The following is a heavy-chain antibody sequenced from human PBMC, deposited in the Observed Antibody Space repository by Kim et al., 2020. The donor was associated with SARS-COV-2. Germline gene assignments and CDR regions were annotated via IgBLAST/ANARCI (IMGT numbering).Heavy chain of an antibody. CDR3: AKDVWGSGRPRGAWDY. Sequence: GGSLRLSCAASGFTFSSYAMSWVRQAPGKGLEWVSAISGSGGSTYYADSVKGRFTISRDNSKNTLYLQMNSLRAEDTAVYYCAKDVWGSGRPRGAWDYWGQGTLVTVSS. J-gene: IGHJ4*02. CDR1: GFTFSSYA. CDR2: ISGSGGST. V-gene: IGHV3-23*01. D-gene: IGHD3-10*01.